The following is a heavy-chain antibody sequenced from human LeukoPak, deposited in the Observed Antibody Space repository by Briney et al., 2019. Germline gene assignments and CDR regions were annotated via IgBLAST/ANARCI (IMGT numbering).Heavy chain of an antibody. D-gene: IGHD3-10*01. J-gene: IGHJ4*02. CDR2: ISYDGSNK. CDR1: GFTFSSYA. CDR3: ARCRYGSGSYSQD. V-gene: IGHV3-30-3*01. Sequence: QPGGSLRLSCAASGFTFSSYAMHWVRQAPGKGLEWVAVISYDGSNKYYADSVKGRFTISRDNSKNSLYLQMNSLRAEDTAVYYCARCRYGSGSYSQDWGQGTLVTVSS.